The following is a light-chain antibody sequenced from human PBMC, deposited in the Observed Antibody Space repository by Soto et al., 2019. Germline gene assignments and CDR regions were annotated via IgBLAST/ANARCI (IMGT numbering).Light chain of an antibody. V-gene: IGKV1-5*01. J-gene: IGKJ4*01. CDR3: QQSHSKPLT. Sequence: GDRVTITCRASQSISSWLAWYQQKPGKAPKLLIYDASSLESGVPSRFSGSGSGTDFFLTISSLQPEDFAVYYCQQSHSKPLTFGGGTKVDIK. CDR2: DAS. CDR1: QSISSW.